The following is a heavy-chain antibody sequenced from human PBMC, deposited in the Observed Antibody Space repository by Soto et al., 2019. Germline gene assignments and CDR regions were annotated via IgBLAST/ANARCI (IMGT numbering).Heavy chain of an antibody. CDR3: AREATNSSGYRRYFQH. J-gene: IGHJ1*01. D-gene: IGHD3-22*01. V-gene: IGHV1-46*01. CDR2: INPSGGST. CDR1: GYTSTHYH. Sequence: ASVKVSCKASGYTSTHYHLYWVRQAPGRGLEWLGMINPSGGSTTYAQNLQGRVTMTRDTSTNTVYMELSSLRSEDTAVYYCAREATNSSGYRRYFQHWGQGTLVTVSS.